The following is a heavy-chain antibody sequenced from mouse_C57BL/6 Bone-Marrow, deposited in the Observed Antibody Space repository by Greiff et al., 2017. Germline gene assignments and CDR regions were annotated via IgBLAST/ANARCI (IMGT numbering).Heavy chain of an antibody. J-gene: IGHJ4*01. CDR1: GYTFTSYW. D-gene: IGHD2-3*01. CDR3: ARSSMDDGYSPMDY. Sequence: QVQLQQPGAELVMPGASVKLSCKASGYTFTSYWMHWVKQRPGQGLEWIGEIDPSDSYTNYNQKFKGKSTLTVDKSSSTAYMQLSSLTSEDSAVYYYARSSMDDGYSPMDYWGQGTSVTVSS. CDR2: IDPSDSYT. V-gene: IGHV1-69*01.